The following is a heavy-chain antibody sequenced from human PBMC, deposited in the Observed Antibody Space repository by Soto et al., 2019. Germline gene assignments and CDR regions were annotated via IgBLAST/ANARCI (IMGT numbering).Heavy chain of an antibody. D-gene: IGHD1-7*01. CDR3: AKDQDLDEWLRPTTPNFDY. Sequence: QVQLVESGGGVVQPGMSLRLSCAASGFTFSSYGMHWVRQAPGKGLEWVAVISYDGSNKYYADSVKGRFTISRDNSKNTLYLQMNSLRAEDTAVYYCAKDQDLDEWLRPTTPNFDYWGQGTLVTVSS. CDR2: ISYDGSNK. V-gene: IGHV3-30*18. CDR1: GFTFSSYG. J-gene: IGHJ4*02.